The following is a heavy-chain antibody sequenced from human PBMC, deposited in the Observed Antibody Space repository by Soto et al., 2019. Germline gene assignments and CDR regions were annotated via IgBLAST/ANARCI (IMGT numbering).Heavy chain of an antibody. V-gene: IGHV1-69*01. CDR3: ASVDTAMVNWFDP. Sequence: QVQLVQSGAEVQKPGFSVKVSCKASGGTFSSYAISWVRQAPGQGLEWMGGIIPIFGTANYAQKFQGRVTITADESTSTAYMELSSLRSEDTAVYYCASVDTAMVNWFDPWGQGTLVTVSS. CDR1: GGTFSSYA. D-gene: IGHD5-18*01. CDR2: IIPIFGTA. J-gene: IGHJ5*02.